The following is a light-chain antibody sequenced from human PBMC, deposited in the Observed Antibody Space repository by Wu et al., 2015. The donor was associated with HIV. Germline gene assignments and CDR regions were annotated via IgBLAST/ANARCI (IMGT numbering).Light chain of an antibody. Sequence: EIVLTQSPGTLSLSPGERATPSCRASQSLTNTYLAWYQQRVGQAPRLLIYGASNRATDIPDRFSGGGPGTDFTLTISRLEPEDFAVYYCQHYGTSPPYTFGQGTRLDIK. J-gene: IGKJ2*01. CDR1: QSLTNTY. CDR2: GAS. CDR3: QHYGTSPPYT. V-gene: IGKV3-20*01.